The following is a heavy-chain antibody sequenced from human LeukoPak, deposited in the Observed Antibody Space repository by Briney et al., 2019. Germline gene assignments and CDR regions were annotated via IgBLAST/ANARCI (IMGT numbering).Heavy chain of an antibody. CDR3: AKDAIYKNSVWDYFDY. CDR2: TGDDT. D-gene: IGHD5-24*01. V-gene: IGHV3-23*01. CDR1: GFSFSDYA. J-gene: IGHJ4*02. Sequence: PGGSLRLSCAASGFSFSDYAMTWVRQAPGKALEWVSSTGDDTYYADSVKGRFTISRDDSKDTLFLQMNSLRVEDTAVYYCAKDAIYKNSVWDYFDYLGQGTLVTVSS.